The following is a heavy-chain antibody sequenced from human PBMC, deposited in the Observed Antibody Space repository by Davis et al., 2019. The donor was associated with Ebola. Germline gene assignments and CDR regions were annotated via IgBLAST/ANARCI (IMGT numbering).Heavy chain of an antibody. CDR2: IYTSGST. D-gene: IGHD5-24*01. Sequence: PSETLSLTCTVSGGSISSYYWSWIRQPAGKGLEWIGRIYTSGSTNYNPSLKSRVTISVDTSKNQFSLKLSSVTAADTAVYYCARGGEMATKGEVRYWGQGTLVTVSS. J-gene: IGHJ4*02. CDR3: ARGGEMATKGEVRY. CDR1: GGSISSYY. V-gene: IGHV4-4*07.